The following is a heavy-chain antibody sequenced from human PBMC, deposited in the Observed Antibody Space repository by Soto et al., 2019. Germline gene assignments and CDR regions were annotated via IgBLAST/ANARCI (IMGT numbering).Heavy chain of an antibody. V-gene: IGHV4-31*03. J-gene: IGHJ4*02. CDR1: GGSISSGGYY. CDR2: IYYSGST. CDR3: ARDRHPPYYFDY. Sequence: SETLSLTCTVSGGSISSGGYYWGWIRQHPVKGLEWIGYIYYSGSTYYNPSLKSRVTISVDTSKNQFFLKLSSVTAADTAVYYCARDRHPPYYFDYWGQGTLVTVSS.